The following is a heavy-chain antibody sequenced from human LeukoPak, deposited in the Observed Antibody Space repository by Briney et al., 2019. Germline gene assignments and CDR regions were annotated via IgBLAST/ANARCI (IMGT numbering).Heavy chain of an antibody. CDR1: GGSISSGGYY. J-gene: IGHJ4*02. V-gene: IGHV4-39*07. Sequence: SQTLSLTCTVSGGSISSGGYYWGWIRQPPGKGLEWIGSIYHSGSTYYNPSLKSRVTISVDTSKNQFSLKLSSVTAADTAVYYCASSLIKGSGSYTFDYWGQGTLVTVSS. CDR3: ASSLIKGSGSYTFDY. CDR2: IYHSGST. D-gene: IGHD3-10*01.